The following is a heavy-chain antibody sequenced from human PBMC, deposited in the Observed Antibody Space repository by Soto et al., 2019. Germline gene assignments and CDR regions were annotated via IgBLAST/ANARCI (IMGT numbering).Heavy chain of an antibody. V-gene: IGHV1-18*04. J-gene: IGHJ6*02. D-gene: IGHD6-19*01. CDR2: ISAYNGNT. CDR1: GYTFTSYG. Sequence: GSSVKVSCKASGYTFTSYGISWVRQAPGQGLEWMGWISAYNGNTNYAQKLQGRVTMTTDTSTSTAYMELRSLRSDDTAVYYCARGGSHSRGWNLYYSSYGMHVRRQGPTVTV. CDR3: ARGGSHSRGWNLYYSSYGMHV.